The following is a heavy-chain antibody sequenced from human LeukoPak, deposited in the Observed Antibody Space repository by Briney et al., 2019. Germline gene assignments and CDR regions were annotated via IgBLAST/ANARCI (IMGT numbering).Heavy chain of an antibody. D-gene: IGHD3-3*01. Sequence: GGSLRLSCAASGFTFSSYWMSWVRQAPGRGLEWLANIKQDGSEKYYVYSVKGRFTISRDNAKNSLYLQMDSLRAEDTAVYYCARDSRFLEWSDAFDIWGQGTMVTVSS. CDR1: GFTFSSYW. CDR3: ARDSRFLEWSDAFDI. V-gene: IGHV3-7*01. J-gene: IGHJ3*02. CDR2: IKQDGSEK.